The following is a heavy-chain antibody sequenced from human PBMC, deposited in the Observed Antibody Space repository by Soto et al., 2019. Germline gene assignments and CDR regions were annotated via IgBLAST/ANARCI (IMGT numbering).Heavy chain of an antibody. Sequence: GGSLRLSCEGSGFTFTDYYMTWIRQAPGKGLEWVAYINTLSTAIYYADSVKGRFTISRDNAKNSLYLQMKGLRAEDTATYYCARRLQWQLRPLDAWGRGTLVTGS. CDR2: INTLSTAI. V-gene: IGHV3-11*01. CDR1: GFTFTDYY. J-gene: IGHJ5*02. CDR3: ARRLQWQLRPLDA. D-gene: IGHD6-19*01.